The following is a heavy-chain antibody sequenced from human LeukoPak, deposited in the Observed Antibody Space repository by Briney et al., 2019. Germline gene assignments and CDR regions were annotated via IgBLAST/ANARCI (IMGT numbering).Heavy chain of an antibody. J-gene: IGHJ4*02. V-gene: IGHV1-46*03. Sequence: ASVKVSCKASGYTSTSYYKHWVRQAPGQGLEWMGIINPSGGSTSYAQKFQGRVTMTRDTSTSTVYMELSSLRSEDTAVYYCARTVTTGLGYFDYWGQGTPVTVSS. CDR1: GYTSTSYY. D-gene: IGHD4-17*01. CDR3: ARTVTTGLGYFDY. CDR2: INPSGGST.